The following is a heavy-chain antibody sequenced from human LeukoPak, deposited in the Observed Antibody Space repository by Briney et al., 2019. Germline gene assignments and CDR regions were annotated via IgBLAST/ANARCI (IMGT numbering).Heavy chain of an antibody. CDR3: ASRYSGSYNDAFDI. CDR1: GYTFTSYD. Sequence: ASVKVSCKASGYTFTSYDINWVRQATGQGLEWMGWMNPNSGNTGYAQKFQGRVTMTRNTSISTAYMELSSLRSEDTAVYYCASRYSGSYNDAFDIWGQGTMVTVSS. J-gene: IGHJ3*02. CDR2: MNPNSGNT. V-gene: IGHV1-8*01. D-gene: IGHD1-26*01.